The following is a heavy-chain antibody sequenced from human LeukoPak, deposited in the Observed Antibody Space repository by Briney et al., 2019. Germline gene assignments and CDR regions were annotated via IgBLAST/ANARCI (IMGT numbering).Heavy chain of an antibody. CDR1: GYTFTGYY. J-gene: IGHJ4*02. Sequence: ASVKVSCKASGYTFTGYYMHWVRQAPGQGLEWMGIINPSGGSTSYAQKFQGRVTMTRDTSTSTVYMELSSLRSEDTAVYYCARGAKEGFWSGYFSTSFDYWGQGTLVTVSS. CDR2: INPSGGST. D-gene: IGHD3-3*01. CDR3: ARGAKEGFWSGYFSTSFDY. V-gene: IGHV1-46*01.